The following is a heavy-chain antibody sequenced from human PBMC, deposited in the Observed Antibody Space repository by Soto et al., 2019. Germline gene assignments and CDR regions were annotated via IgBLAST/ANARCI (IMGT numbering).Heavy chain of an antibody. CDR2: INAGNGNT. D-gene: IGHD6-19*01. J-gene: IGHJ4*02. V-gene: IGHV1-3*01. Sequence: ASVKVSCKASGYTFTSYAMHWVRQAPGQRLEWMGWINAGNGNTKYSQKFQGRVTITRDTSASTAYMELSSLRSEDTAVYYCARGTRRAVAPFDYWGQGTLVTVSS. CDR1: GYTFTSYA. CDR3: ARGTRRAVAPFDY.